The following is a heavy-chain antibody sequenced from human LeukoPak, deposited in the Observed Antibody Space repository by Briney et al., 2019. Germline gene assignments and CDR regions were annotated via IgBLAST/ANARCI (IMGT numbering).Heavy chain of an antibody. CDR3: ARLEGSSSILLNY. CDR1: GYTFTCYY. J-gene: IGHJ4*02. D-gene: IGHD6-6*01. V-gene: IGHV1-2*02. CDR2: INPNSGGT. Sequence: ASVKVSCKASGYTFTCYYMHWVRQAPGQGLEWMGWINPNSGGTNYAQKFQGRVTMTRDTSISTAYMELSRLRSDDTAVYYCARLEGSSSILLNYWGQGTLVTVSS.